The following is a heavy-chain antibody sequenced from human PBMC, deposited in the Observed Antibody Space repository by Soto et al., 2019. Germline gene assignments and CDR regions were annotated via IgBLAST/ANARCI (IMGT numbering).Heavy chain of an antibody. J-gene: IGHJ5*02. CDR1: GGSISSGGYS. D-gene: IGHD3-10*01. V-gene: IGHV4-30-2*01. CDR3: ARAVVDPSYYYGSGSYFWFDP. Sequence: QLQLQESGSGLVKPSQTLSLTCAVSGGSISSGGYSWSWIRQPPGKGLEWIGYIYHSGSTYYNPSLKSRVTISVDRSKNQFSLKLSSVTAADTAVYYCARAVVDPSYYYGSGSYFWFDPWGQGTLVTVSS. CDR2: IYHSGST.